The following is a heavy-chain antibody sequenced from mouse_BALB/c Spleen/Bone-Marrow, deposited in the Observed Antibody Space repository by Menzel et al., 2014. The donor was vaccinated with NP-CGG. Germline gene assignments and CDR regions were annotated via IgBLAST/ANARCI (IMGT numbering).Heavy chain of an antibody. CDR1: GYSFTGYS. V-gene: IGHV1S135*01. CDR2: IDPYYGGT. J-gene: IGHJ1*01. CDR3: TRRGSSWCFDV. D-gene: IGHD1-1*01. Sequence: EVKLMESGPELEKPGASVKISCKASGYSFTGYSMNWVKQSNGKSLEWIGNIDPYYGGTTYNQKFKGKATSTVDKSSSTAYMQLKSLTSEDSAVYYCTRRGSSWCFDVWGAGTTVTVSS.